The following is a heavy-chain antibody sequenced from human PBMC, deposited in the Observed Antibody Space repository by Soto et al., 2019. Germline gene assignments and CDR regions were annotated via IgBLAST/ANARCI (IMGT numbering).Heavy chain of an antibody. CDR1: EFTFTYAW. V-gene: IGHV3-15*01. J-gene: IGHJ4*02. D-gene: IGHD3-16*02. CDR2: IKSKTDGGTT. CDR3: TSLYYGH. Sequence: GGSLRLSCAASEFTFTYAWMSWVRQAPGKGLEWVGRIKSKTDGGTTDYAAPVKGRFTISRDESQNTLYLQMNSLKTEDTAVYYCTSLYYGHWGQGTLVTVSS.